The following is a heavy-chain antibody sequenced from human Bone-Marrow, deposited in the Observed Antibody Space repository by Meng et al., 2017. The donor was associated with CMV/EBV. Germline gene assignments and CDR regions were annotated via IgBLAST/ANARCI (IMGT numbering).Heavy chain of an antibody. V-gene: IGHV3-49*04. CDR1: GFTFGDYA. Sequence: GESLKISCTASGFTFGDYAMSWVRQAPGKGLEWVGFIRSKAYGGTTEYAASVKGRFTISRDDSKSIAYLQMNSLKTEDTAVYYCTRDKVVPAAQYYYYGMDVWGQGTTVTGSS. CDR2: IRSKAYGGTT. D-gene: IGHD2-2*01. J-gene: IGHJ6*02. CDR3: TRDKVVPAAQYYYYGMDV.